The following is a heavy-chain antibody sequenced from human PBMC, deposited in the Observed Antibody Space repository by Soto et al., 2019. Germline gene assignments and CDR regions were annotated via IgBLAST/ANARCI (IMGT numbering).Heavy chain of an antibody. D-gene: IGHD1-26*01. CDR3: AKDQWELLGGGGFDY. J-gene: IGHJ4*02. V-gene: IGHV3-30-3*01. Sequence: QVQLVESGGGVVQPGRSLRLSCAASGFTFSSYAMHWVRQAPGKGLEWVAVISYDGSNKYYADSVKGRFTISRDNSKNTLYLQMNSLGAEDTAVYYCAKDQWELLGGGGFDYWGQGTLVTVSS. CDR2: ISYDGSNK. CDR1: GFTFSSYA.